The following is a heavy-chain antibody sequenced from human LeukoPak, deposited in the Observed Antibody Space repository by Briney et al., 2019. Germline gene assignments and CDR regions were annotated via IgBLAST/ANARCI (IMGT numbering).Heavy chain of an antibody. CDR3: ARDARGLLLWFGELTYGMDV. CDR1: GFSIKTYS. D-gene: IGHD3-10*01. Sequence: PGGSLRLSCAASGFSIKTYSMTWVRQAPGKGLEWVAVISYDGSNKYYADSVKGRFTISRDNSKNTLYLQMNSLRAEDTAVYYCARDARGLLLWFGELTYGMDVWGQGTTVTVSS. J-gene: IGHJ6*02. CDR2: ISYDGSNK. V-gene: IGHV3-30*03.